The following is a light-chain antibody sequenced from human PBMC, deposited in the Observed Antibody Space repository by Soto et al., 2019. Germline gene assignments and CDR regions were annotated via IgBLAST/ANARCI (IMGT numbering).Light chain of an antibody. V-gene: IGLV2-14*01. CDR3: SSYTSSSTLV. CDR1: GSDVGGYNY. CDR2: DVS. Sequence: QSALTQPASVSGSPGQSITISCTGTGSDVGGYNYVSWYQQHPGKAPKLMIYDVSNRPSGVSNRFSGSKSGNTASLTISGLQAADEADYYCSSYTSSSTLVFGGGTKLTVL. J-gene: IGLJ2*01.